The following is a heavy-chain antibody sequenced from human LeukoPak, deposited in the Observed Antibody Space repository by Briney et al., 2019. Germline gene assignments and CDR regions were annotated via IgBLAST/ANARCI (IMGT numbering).Heavy chain of an antibody. V-gene: IGHV4-61*01. J-gene: IGHJ4*02. CDR2: IYYSGST. Sequence: SETLSLTCTVSGGSVSSGSCYWSWIRQPPGKGLEWIGYIYYSGSTNYNPSLKSPVTISVDTSNNQFSLKLSSVTAADTAVYYCARGSGWLPEWGQGTLVTVSS. D-gene: IGHD5-24*01. CDR3: ARGSGWLPE. CDR1: GGSVSSGSCY.